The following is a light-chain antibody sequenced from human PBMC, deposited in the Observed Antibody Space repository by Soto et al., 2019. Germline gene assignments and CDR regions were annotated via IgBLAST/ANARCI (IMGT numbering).Light chain of an antibody. CDR2: DVR. J-gene: IGLJ2*01. Sequence: QSALTPPRSVSGSPGQSVTISCTGTSSDVGGYNYVSWYQHHPGKAPKLIIYDVRKRPSGVPDRFSGSKSGNTASLNISGLQAEDESDYYCCSYADTVRLFGGGTQLTVL. CDR1: SSDVGGYNY. V-gene: IGLV2-11*01. CDR3: CSYADTVRL.